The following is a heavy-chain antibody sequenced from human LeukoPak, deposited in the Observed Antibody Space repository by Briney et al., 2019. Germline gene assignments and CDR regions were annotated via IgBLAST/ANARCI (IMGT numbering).Heavy chain of an antibody. V-gene: IGHV3-13*01. D-gene: IGHD6-13*01. CDR2: IGTAGDT. Sequence: GGSLRLSCAASGFTFSSYDMHWVRQATGKGLEWVSAIGTAGDTYYPGSVKGRFTISRENAKNSLYLQMNSLRAGDTAVYYCARELQGSSWRGASYGMDVWGQGTTVTVSS. CDR1: GFTFSSYD. J-gene: IGHJ6*02. CDR3: ARELQGSSWRGASYGMDV.